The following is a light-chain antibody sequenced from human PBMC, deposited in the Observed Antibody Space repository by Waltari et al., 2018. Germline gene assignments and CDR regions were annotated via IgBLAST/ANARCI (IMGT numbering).Light chain of an antibody. J-gene: IGKJ1*01. V-gene: IGKV1-5*03. CDR1: QSVTRW. CDR3: QQYSSFFPA. CDR2: EAS. Sequence: DIQMTQSPSTLSASVGDRVTITCRATQSVTRWLAWYQLKPWEAPKVLIHEASRLIDGVPSRFSGSGSGTQFTLTISSLQPDDFATYYCQQYSSFFPAFGQGT.